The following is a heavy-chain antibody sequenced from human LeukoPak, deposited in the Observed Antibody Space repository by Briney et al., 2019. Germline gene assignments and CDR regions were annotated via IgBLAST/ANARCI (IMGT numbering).Heavy chain of an antibody. D-gene: IGHD6-13*01. CDR2: INHSGST. CDR3: ARGGPGSSSWYRAEFDY. V-gene: IGHV4-34*01. Sequence: SETLSLTCAVYGGSFSGYYWSWIRQPPGKGLEWIGEINHSGSTNYNPSLKSRVTISVDTSKNQFSLKLSSVTAADTAVYYCARGGPGSSSWYRAEFDYWGQGTLVTVSS. CDR1: GGSFSGYY. J-gene: IGHJ4*02.